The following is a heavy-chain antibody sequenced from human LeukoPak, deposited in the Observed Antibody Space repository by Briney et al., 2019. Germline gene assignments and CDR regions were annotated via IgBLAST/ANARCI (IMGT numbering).Heavy chain of an antibody. Sequence: ASVKVSCEASGYTFTTYDINWVRQATGQGREWMGWMNPNSGNTGYAQKFQGRVTMTRNTSISTAYMELRSLRSEDTAVYYCARGPNKSDGGNSGSAWFDPWGQGTLVTVSS. CDR1: GYTFTTYD. D-gene: IGHD4-23*01. CDR2: MNPNSGNT. V-gene: IGHV1-8*01. CDR3: ARGPNKSDGGNSGSAWFDP. J-gene: IGHJ5*02.